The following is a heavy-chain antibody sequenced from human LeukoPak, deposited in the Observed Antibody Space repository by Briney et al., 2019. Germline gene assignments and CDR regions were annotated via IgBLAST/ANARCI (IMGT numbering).Heavy chain of an antibody. V-gene: IGHV5-51*01. CDR2: IYPGDSDT. Sequence: GESLKISFKGSGXSFTSYCIGWVRQMPGKGLEWMGIIYPGDSDTRYSPSFQGQVTISADKSISTAYLQWSSLKASDTAMYYCARLVAVAGAPYFDYWGQGTLVTVSS. D-gene: IGHD6-19*01. J-gene: IGHJ4*02. CDR3: ARLVAVAGAPYFDY. CDR1: GXSFTSYC.